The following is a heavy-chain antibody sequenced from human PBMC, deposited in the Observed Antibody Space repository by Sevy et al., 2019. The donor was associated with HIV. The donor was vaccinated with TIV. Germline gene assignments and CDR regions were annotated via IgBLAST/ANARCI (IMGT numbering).Heavy chain of an antibody. V-gene: IGHV1-24*01. CDR3: ATMGLRYYGGSSSYEGDWLDP. CDR1: GYTLTKLS. J-gene: IGHJ5*02. Sequence: ASVKVSCKVSGYTLTKLSIHWVRQAPGKGLEWMGYFDPQEGETIYAQRFQGRLTMTVDTSTDTAYMELSSLTSEETAMYYCATMGLRYYGGSSSYEGDWLDPWGQGTQVTVSS. D-gene: IGHD2-21*01. CDR2: FDPQEGET.